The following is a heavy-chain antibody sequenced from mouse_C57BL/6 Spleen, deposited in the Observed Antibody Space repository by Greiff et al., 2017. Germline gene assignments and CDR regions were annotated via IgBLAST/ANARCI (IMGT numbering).Heavy chain of an antibody. D-gene: IGHD1-1*01. V-gene: IGHV5-16*01. CDR1: GFTFSDYY. CDR2: INYDGSST. CDR3: ARGDFYGSSPWYFDV. J-gene: IGHJ1*03. Sequence: EVMLVESEGGLVQPGSSMKLSCTASGFTFSDYYMAWVRQVPEKGLEWVANINYDGSSTYYLDSLKSRFIISRDNAKNILYLQMSSLKSEDTATYYCARGDFYGSSPWYFDVWGTGTTVTVSS.